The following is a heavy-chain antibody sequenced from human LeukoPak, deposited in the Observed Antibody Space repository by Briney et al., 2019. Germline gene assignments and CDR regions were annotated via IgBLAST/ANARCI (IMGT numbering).Heavy chain of an antibody. V-gene: IGHV4-59*08. CDR2: IYYSGST. J-gene: IGHJ4*02. CDR3: ARRGIAAAGYDY. Sequence: QASETLSLTCTVSGGSISSYYWSWIRQPPGKGLEWIGYIYYSGSTNYNPSLKSRVTISVDTSKNQFSLKLSSVTAADTAVYYCARRGIAAAGYDYWGQGTLVTVSS. CDR1: GGSISSYY. D-gene: IGHD6-13*01.